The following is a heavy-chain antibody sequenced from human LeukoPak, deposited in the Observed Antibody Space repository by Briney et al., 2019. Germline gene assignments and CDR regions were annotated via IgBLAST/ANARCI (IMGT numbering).Heavy chain of an antibody. CDR1: GYSFTSYW. V-gene: IGHV5-51*01. CDR2: IYPGDSDT. J-gene: IGHJ4*02. CDR3: ARLGGYQGNHFDY. Sequence: GGSLQISCKGSGYSFTSYWIGWVRQVPGKGLEGMGIIYPGDSDTRYSPSFQGQVTISADKSISTACLQWSSLKASGTAMYYCARLGGYQGNHFDYWGQGTLVTVSS. D-gene: IGHD2-2*01.